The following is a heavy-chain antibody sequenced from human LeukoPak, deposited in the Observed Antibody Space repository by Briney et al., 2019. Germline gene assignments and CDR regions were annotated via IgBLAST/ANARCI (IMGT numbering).Heavy chain of an antibody. D-gene: IGHD1-26*01. V-gene: IGHV3-9*01. CDR2: ISWDSGNM. CDR1: GFSLDDYA. CDR3: IKDMGFDLLKDAFDV. Sequence: PGGSLRLSCAGAGFSLDDYAMHWVRQPPRKGLEWVSSISWDSGNMAYADSLKGRFTISRVNAKNSLFLQMNSLRAEDTALYYCIKDMGFDLLKDAFDVWGQGTMVTVSS. J-gene: IGHJ3*01.